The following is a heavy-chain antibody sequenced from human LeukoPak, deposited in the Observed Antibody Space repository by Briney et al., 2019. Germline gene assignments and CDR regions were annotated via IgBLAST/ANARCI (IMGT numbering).Heavy chain of an antibody. V-gene: IGHV3-23*01. CDR3: AKRKTAMVDYFDY. CDR1: GFTFSSYG. D-gene: IGHD5-18*01. Sequence: GGSLRLSCAACGFTFSSYGMSWVGQAQGKGLKWVSAISGSGGSTYYADPVKGRFTISRDNSKNTLYLQMNSLRAEDTAVYYCAKRKTAMVDYFDYWGQGTLVTVSS. J-gene: IGHJ4*02. CDR2: ISGSGGST.